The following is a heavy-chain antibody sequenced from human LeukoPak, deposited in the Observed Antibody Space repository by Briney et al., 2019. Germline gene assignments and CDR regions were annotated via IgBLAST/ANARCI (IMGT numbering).Heavy chain of an antibody. J-gene: IGHJ4*02. CDR3: ARVTGYMIEDYFDY. V-gene: IGHV4-4*07. D-gene: IGHD3-22*01. CDR2: IYTSGST. CDR1: GGSISSYY. Sequence: PSETLSLTCTVSGGSISSYYWSWIRQPAGKGLEWIGRIYTSGSTNYNPSLKSRVTISVDKSKNQFSLNLSSVTAADTAVYYCARVTGYMIEDYFDYWGQGTLVTVSS.